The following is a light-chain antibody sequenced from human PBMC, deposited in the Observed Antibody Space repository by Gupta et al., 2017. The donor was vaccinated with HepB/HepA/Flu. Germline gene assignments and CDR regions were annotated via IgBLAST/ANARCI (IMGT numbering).Light chain of an antibody. CDR1: SSNIGRNN. J-gene: IGLJ3*02. V-gene: IGLV1-47*01. CDR3: AAWDNSLNGWV. CDR2: VSN. Sequence: SVLTQTPVAPRPPGQRVTISFSGSSSNIGRNNVSWYQQLPGTAPKLLMYVSNQRPSGVPDRFSGSKSGTSASLAISGLRSEDEADYYCAAWDNSLNGWVFGGGTKVTVL.